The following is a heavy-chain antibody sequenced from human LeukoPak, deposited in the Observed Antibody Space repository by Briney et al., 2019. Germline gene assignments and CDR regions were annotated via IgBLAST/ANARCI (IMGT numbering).Heavy chain of an antibody. CDR1: GYTFTCYY. V-gene: IGHV1-46*01. CDR3: ARGGLPARSWFDP. CDR2: INPSSGRT. Sequence: GASVKVSCKASGYTFTCYYMNWVRQAPGQGLEWMGIINPSSGRTTYAQKFQGRVTMTRDTSTSTVYMELTSLRSEDTAVFYCARGGLPARSWFDPWGQGTLVTVSS. J-gene: IGHJ5*02. D-gene: IGHD3/OR15-3a*01.